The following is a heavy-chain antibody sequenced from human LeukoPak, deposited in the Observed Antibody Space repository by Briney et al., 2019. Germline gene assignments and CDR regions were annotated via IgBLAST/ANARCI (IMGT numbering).Heavy chain of an antibody. Sequence: GGSLRLSCAASGFNFNYYGMHWVRQAPGKGLEWVAFIRYDGSNKYYADSVKGRFTICRDNSENTLYMQMNSLRIEDTAVYYCAKGLHSSSWNDAFDIWGQGTTVTVSS. CDR3: AKGLHSSSWNDAFDI. V-gene: IGHV3-30*02. J-gene: IGHJ3*02. D-gene: IGHD6-13*01. CDR2: IRYDGSNK. CDR1: GFNFNYYG.